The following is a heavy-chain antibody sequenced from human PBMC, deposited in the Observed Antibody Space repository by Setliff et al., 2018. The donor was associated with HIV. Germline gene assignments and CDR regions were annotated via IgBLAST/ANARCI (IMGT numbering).Heavy chain of an antibody. CDR1: GYNFENYA. D-gene: IGHD4-17*01. J-gene: IGHJ5*02. V-gene: IGHV7-4-1*02. Sequence: GASVKVSCKTSGYNFENYAINWVRQAPGQGLEWMGWINANSGSPTCAQAFTGRFFFSVDTAVATAYLHINNLKTEDTAVYFCARFLYGHYGGDLNWLDPWGHGTRVTVSS. CDR3: ARFLYGHYGGDLNWLDP. CDR2: INANSGSP.